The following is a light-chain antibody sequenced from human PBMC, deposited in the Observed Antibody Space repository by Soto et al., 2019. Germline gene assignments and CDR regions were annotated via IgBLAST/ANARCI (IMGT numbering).Light chain of an antibody. CDR1: QSVSSN. V-gene: IGKV3-15*01. J-gene: IGKJ1*01. CDR2: GAS. CDR3: QQYNNWPPWT. Sequence: EIVMTQSPATLSMSPVERATLYCRASQSVSSNLAWYQQKPGQAPRLLIYGASTRATGIPARFSGSGSGTEFTLTISSLQSEDFAVYYCQQYNNWPPWTFGQGTKVDIK.